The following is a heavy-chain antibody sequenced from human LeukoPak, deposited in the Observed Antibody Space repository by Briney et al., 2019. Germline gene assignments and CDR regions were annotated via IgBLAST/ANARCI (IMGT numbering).Heavy chain of an antibody. CDR3: ARITGSGSYYYFDY. Sequence: ASVKVSCKASGGTFSSSAISWVRQAPGQGLEWMGGIIPIFGTANYAQKFQGRVTITADESASTAYMELSSLRSEDTAVYYCARITGSGSYYYFDYWGQGTLVTVSS. CDR1: GGTFSSSA. V-gene: IGHV1-69*13. CDR2: IIPIFGTA. D-gene: IGHD3-10*01. J-gene: IGHJ4*02.